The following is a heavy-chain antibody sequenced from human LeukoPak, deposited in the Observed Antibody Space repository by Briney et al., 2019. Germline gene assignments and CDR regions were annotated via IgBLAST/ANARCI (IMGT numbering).Heavy chain of an antibody. D-gene: IGHD2-2*01. J-gene: IGHJ5*02. CDR3: ARAAAYCSTTRCYVNNWFDP. V-gene: IGHV3-7*01. Sequence: DSVKGRFTISRDNAKNSLYLQMISLRAEDTAVYYCARAAAYCSTTRCYVNNWFDPWGQGTLVTVSS.